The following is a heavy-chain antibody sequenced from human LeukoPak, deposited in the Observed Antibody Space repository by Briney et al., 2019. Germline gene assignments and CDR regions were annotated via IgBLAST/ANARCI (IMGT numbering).Heavy chain of an antibody. J-gene: IGHJ5*02. CDR2: MNPNSGNT. CDR1: GYTFTSYD. V-gene: IGHV1-8*01. CDR3: ARVPVRMLGFRWFDP. Sequence: ASVKVSCKASGYTFTSYDINWVRQATGQGVEWMGWMNPNSGNTGYAQKFQGRVTMTRNTSISTAYMELSSLRSEDTAVYYCARVPVRMLGFRWFDPWGQGTLVTVSS. D-gene: IGHD3-10*02.